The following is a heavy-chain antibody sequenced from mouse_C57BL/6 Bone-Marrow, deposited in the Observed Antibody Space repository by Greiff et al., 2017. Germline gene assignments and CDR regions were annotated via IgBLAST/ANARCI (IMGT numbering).Heavy chain of an antibody. Sequence: QVQLKQFGAVLARPGASVKLSCKASGSPFTSYGISWVKQRTGQGLEWIGEIYPRSGNTYYNEKFKGKATLTADKSSSTAYMELRSLTSEDSAVYFCARYRGNYGYVDYWGQGTTLTVSS. J-gene: IGHJ2*01. CDR2: IYPRSGNT. CDR1: GSPFTSYG. CDR3: ARYRGNYGYVDY. D-gene: IGHD1-1*01. V-gene: IGHV1-81*01.